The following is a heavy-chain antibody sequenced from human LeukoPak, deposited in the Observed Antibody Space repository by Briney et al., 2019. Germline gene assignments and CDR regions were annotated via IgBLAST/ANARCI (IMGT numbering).Heavy chain of an antibody. CDR3: ERGFSYYESSGYNLDS. D-gene: IGHD3-22*01. CDR1: GFTFSDYY. Sequence: GGSLRLSCAASGFTFSDYYMSWIRQAPGKGLEWVSYISSSGSTIYYADSVKGRFTISRDNAKNSLYLQMNSLRAEDTAVYYCERGFSYYESSGYNLDSGGREPWVTVP. J-gene: IGHJ4*02. CDR2: ISSSGSTI. V-gene: IGHV3-11*01.